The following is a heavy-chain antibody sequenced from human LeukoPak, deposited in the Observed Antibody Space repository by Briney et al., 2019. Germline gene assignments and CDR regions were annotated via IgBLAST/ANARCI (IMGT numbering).Heavy chain of an antibody. CDR1: GFPFRDYY. Sequence: GGSLRLSCAASGFPFRDYYMTWIRQAPGKGLEWISYISRSGDSLYYADSVEGRFTISRDNAKNSLFLEMNSLRADDTAVYYCAREVVIFPDYYYYGMDVWGQGTTVTVSS. V-gene: IGHV3-11*01. D-gene: IGHD3-9*01. CDR2: ISRSGDSL. CDR3: AREVVIFPDYYYYGMDV. J-gene: IGHJ6*02.